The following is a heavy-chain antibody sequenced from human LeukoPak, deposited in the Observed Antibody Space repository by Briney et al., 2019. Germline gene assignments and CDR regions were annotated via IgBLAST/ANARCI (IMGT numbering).Heavy chain of an antibody. D-gene: IGHD6-19*01. V-gene: IGHV4-4*02. CDR1: GGSISSSNW. CDR2: IYHSGST. J-gene: IGHJ4*02. CDR3: ARYSSGWYYFDY. Sequence: SGTLSLTCAVSGGSISSSNWWSWVRQPPGKGLEWIGEIYHSGSTNYNPSLKSRGTISVDKSKNQFSLKLSSVTAADTAVYYCARYSSGWYYFDYWGQGTLVTVSS.